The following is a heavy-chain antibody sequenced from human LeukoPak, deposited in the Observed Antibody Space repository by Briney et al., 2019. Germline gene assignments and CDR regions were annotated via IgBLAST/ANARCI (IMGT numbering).Heavy chain of an antibody. CDR2: IRQDGSDK. D-gene: IGHD4-17*01. CDR3: ARTTHDSGGY. Sequence: GGSLRLSCVASGFTFSSYWMTWVRQAPGKGLEWVANIRQDGSDKYYVDSVKGRFTISRDNAKNSLYLQMNSLGAEDTAVYYCARTTHDSGGYWGQGTLVTVSS. J-gene: IGHJ4*02. CDR1: GFTFSSYW. V-gene: IGHV3-7*04.